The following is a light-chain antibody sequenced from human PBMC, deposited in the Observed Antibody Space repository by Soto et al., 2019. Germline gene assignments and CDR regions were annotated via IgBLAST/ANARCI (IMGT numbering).Light chain of an antibody. Sequence: EIVLTQSPGTLFLSLGERPTLSFRASQSVSSRYLAWYQQTPAQAPRLXXYGASSRANGIPDSFSGSGSGTDLILTISRLEPEDFAVYDCQQYGSSPPITFGQGTRLEIK. CDR1: QSVSSRY. CDR2: GAS. J-gene: IGKJ5*01. V-gene: IGKV3-20*01. CDR3: QQYGSSPPIT.